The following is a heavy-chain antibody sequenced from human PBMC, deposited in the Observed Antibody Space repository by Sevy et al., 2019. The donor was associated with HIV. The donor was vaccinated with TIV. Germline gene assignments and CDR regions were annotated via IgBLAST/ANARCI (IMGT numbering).Heavy chain of an antibody. CDR2: IKQDGSEK. Sequence: GGSLRLSCAASGFTFSSYWMSWVRQAPGKGLEWVANIKQDGSEKYYVDSVKGRFTISRDNAKNSLYLQMNSLRAEDTAVYHCARSRSSSWLDYWGQGTLVTVSS. CDR3: ARSRSSSWLDY. D-gene: IGHD6-13*01. J-gene: IGHJ4*02. CDR1: GFTFSSYW. V-gene: IGHV3-7*01.